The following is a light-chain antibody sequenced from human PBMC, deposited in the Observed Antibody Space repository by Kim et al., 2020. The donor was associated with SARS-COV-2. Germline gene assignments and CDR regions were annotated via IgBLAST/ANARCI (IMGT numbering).Light chain of an antibody. Sequence: EIVLTQSPATLSVSPGERATLSCRASQSISRSLAWYQHKPRQAPRLLIYDASTRATGVPARFSGSGSGTEFTLTIDSLQSDDFAVYFCHQYDDWPPWTFGQGTKVDIK. CDR1: QSISRS. CDR2: DAS. V-gene: IGKV3-15*01. J-gene: IGKJ1*01. CDR3: HQYDDWPPWT.